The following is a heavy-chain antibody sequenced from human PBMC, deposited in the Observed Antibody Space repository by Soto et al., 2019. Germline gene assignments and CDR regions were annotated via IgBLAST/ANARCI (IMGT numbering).Heavy chain of an antibody. J-gene: IGHJ6*02. CDR2: IIPIFGTA. Sequence: SVKASCKASGGTFSGYAIRWVRQAPGQGLEWMGGIIPIFGTANYAQKFQGRVTITADKSTSTAYMELSSLRSEDTAVYYCASGDLVATIYPVDSYGRDVWGRGSTVT. D-gene: IGHD5-12*01. V-gene: IGHV1-69*06. CDR3: ASGDLVATIYPVDSYGRDV. CDR1: GGTFSGYA.